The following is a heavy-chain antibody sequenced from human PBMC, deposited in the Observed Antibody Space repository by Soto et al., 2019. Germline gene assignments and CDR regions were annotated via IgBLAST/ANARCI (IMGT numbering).Heavy chain of an antibody. Sequence: QMQLVQSGPEVKKPGTSVKVSCKASGFTFTSSAVQWVRQARGQRLEWIGWIVVGSGNTNYAQKFQERVTITRDMPTSPAYRERGGLRSEDPAVYYWAEDQVGAGIFDYGGRGTLFTVSS. CDR2: IVVGSGNT. V-gene: IGHV1-58*01. CDR3: AEDQVGAGIFDY. CDR1: GFTFTSSA. J-gene: IGHJ4*02. D-gene: IGHD1-26*01.